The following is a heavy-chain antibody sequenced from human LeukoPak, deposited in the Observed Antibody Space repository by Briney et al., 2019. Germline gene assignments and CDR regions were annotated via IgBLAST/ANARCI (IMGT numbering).Heavy chain of an antibody. J-gene: IGHJ3*02. CDR1: GYTFTSYY. Sequence: GASVKVSCKASGYTFTSYYIHWVRQAPGQGLEWMGIINPSGGSTTYAQILQGRVTMTRDTSTSTVYMELSSLRPEDMAVYYCVRVVTPSAYDIWGQGTMVTVSS. D-gene: IGHD2-21*02. CDR3: VRVVTPSAYDI. V-gene: IGHV1-46*01. CDR2: INPSGGST.